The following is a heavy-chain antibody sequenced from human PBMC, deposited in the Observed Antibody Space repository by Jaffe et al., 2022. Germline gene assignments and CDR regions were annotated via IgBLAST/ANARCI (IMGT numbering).Heavy chain of an antibody. CDR1: GYSISSGYY. D-gene: IGHD4-17*01. J-gene: IGHJ4*02. CDR3: ARHNGDYRY. Sequence: QVQLQESGPGLVKPSETLSLTCAVSGYSISSGYYWGWIRQPPGKGLEWIGSIYHSGSTYYNPSLKSRVTISVDTSKNQFSLKLSSVTAADTAVYYCARHNGDYRYWGQGTLVTVSS. CDR2: IYHSGST. V-gene: IGHV4-38-2*01.